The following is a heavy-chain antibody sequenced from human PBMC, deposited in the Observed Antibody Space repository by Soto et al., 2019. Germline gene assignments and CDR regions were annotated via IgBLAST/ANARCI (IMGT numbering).Heavy chain of an antibody. J-gene: IGHJ4*02. V-gene: IGHV3-21*06. CDR1: GFTFTRYS. CDR2: ISSTTNYI. CDR3: ARESEDLTSNFDY. Sequence: GRSLRLSCAASGFTFTRYSMNWVRQAPGKGLEWVSSISSTTNYIYYGDSMKGRFTISRDNAKNSLYLEMNSLRAEDTAVYYCARESEDLTSNFDYWGQGTLVTVSS.